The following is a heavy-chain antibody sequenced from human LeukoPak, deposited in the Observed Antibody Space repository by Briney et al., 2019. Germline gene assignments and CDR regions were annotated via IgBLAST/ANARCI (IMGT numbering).Heavy chain of an antibody. J-gene: IGHJ6*03. Sequence: PGGSLRLSCAASGFTFSSYGMHWVRQAPGKGLEWVSFIRYDGSNKYYADSVKGRFTISRDNSKNTLYLQMNSLRDEDTAVYYCANGYCTNGVCYPYYYYYMDVWGKGTTVTVSS. D-gene: IGHD2-8*01. CDR3: ANGYCTNGVCYPYYYYYMDV. V-gene: IGHV3-30*02. CDR2: IRYDGSNK. CDR1: GFTFSSYG.